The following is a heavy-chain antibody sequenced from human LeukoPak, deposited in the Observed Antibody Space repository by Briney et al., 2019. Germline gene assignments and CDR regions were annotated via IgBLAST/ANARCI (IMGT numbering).Heavy chain of an antibody. J-gene: IGHJ4*02. CDR3: AKEIWPTVTTPGRTYFEY. V-gene: IGHV3-53*05. CDR2: IYSGGST. Sequence: PGGSLRLSCAASGFIVSSNYMSWVRQAPGKGLEWVSVIYSGGSTYYADSVKGRFTISRDNSKNTLYLQMNSLRAEDTAVYYCAKEIWPTVTTPGRTYFEYWGQGALVTVSS. D-gene: IGHD4-17*01. CDR1: GFIVSSNY.